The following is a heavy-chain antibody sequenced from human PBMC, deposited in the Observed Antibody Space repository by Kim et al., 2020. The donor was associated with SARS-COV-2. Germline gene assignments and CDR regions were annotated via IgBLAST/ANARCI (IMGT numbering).Heavy chain of an antibody. J-gene: IGHJ4*02. D-gene: IGHD6-13*01. V-gene: IGHV3-21*01. Sequence: GGSLRLSCAASGFTFSSYSMNWVRQAPGKGLEWVSSISSSSSYIYYADSVKGRFTISRDNAKNSLYLQMNSLRAEDTAVYYCARDSAGRTQLGSLDYWGQGTLVTVSS. CDR3: ARDSAGRTQLGSLDY. CDR1: GFTFSSYS. CDR2: ISSSSSYI.